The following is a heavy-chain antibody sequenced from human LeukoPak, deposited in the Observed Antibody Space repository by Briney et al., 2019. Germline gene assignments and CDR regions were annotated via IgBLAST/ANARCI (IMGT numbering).Heavy chain of an antibody. CDR1: GGSISSYY. V-gene: IGHV4-59*12. J-gene: IGHJ4*02. CDR2: IYYSGST. CDR3: ARDLVQALDY. Sequence: SETLSLTCTVSGGSISSYYWSWIRQPPGKGLEWIGYIYYSGSTNYNPSLKSRVTISVDTSKNQFSLKLSSVTAADTAVYYCARDLVQALDYWGQGTLVTVSS. D-gene: IGHD6-6*01.